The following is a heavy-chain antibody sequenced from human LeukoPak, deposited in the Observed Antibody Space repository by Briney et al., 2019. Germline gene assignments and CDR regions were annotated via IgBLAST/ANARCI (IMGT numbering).Heavy chain of an antibody. V-gene: IGHV3-7*01. J-gene: IGHJ4*02. Sequence: GGSLRLSCAASGFTFSSYWMSWVRQAPGKGLEWVANIRQDGSEKYYVDSVKGRFTISRDNAKNSLYLQMNSLRAEDTAVYYCAREGDYYDSSGPFDYWGQGTLVTVSS. D-gene: IGHD3-22*01. CDR3: AREGDYYDSSGPFDY. CDR1: GFTFSSYW. CDR2: IRQDGSEK.